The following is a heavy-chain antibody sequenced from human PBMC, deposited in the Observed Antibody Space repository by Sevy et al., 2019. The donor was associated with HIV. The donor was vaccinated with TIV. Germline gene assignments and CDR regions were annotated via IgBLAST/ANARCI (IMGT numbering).Heavy chain of an antibody. CDR3: ARGGPDDILTHYGMDV. Sequence: ASVKVSCKAFGGSFSFYGISWVRQAPGQGLEWMAGIIPILGTTKYAQKFQGRVTITADESTSTVLMVLTSLGSEDTAVYYCARGGPDDILTHYGMDVWGQGTTVTVSS. V-gene: IGHV1-69*13. CDR2: IIPILGTT. D-gene: IGHD3-9*01. J-gene: IGHJ6*02. CDR1: GGSFSFYG.